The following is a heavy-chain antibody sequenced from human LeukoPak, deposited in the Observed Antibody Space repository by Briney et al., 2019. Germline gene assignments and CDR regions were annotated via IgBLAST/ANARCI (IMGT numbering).Heavy chain of an antibody. Sequence: GASVKVSCKASGYTFTGYYMHWVRQAPGQGLEWMGWINPKSGGTNYAQKFQGRVTMTRDTSISTAYMEVSRMTSDDTAVYYCARGLGGSGSYFLTFDYWGQGTLVTVSS. D-gene: IGHD1-26*01. CDR3: ARGLGGSGSYFLTFDY. J-gene: IGHJ4*02. CDR2: INPKSGGT. V-gene: IGHV1-2*02. CDR1: GYTFTGYY.